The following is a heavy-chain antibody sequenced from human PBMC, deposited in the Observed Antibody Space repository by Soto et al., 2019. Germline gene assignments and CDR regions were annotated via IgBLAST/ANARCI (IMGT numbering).Heavy chain of an antibody. Sequence: ESLKISLQGSGNSFTNYWISRVRQMPGKGLEWMGRIDPSDSYTNYSPSFQGHVTFSADKSITTAYLQWSSLKASDTAMYYCARRSESSTSSLYYYGLDVWGQGTTVTVSS. CDR2: IDPSDSYT. CDR3: ARRSESSTSSLYYYGLDV. CDR1: GNSFTNYW. V-gene: IGHV5-10-1*01. D-gene: IGHD6-6*01. J-gene: IGHJ6*02.